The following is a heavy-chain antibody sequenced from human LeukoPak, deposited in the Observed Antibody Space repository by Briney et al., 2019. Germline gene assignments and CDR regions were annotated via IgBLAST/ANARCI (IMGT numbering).Heavy chain of an antibody. D-gene: IGHD6-25*01. J-gene: IGHJ4*02. CDR1: GFTFSSYG. CDR2: INSDGSST. Sequence: PGGSLRLSWAASGFTFSSYGMHWVRQAPGKGLVWVSRINSDGSSTSYADSVKGRFTISRDNAKNTLYLQMNSLRAEDTAVYYCARATVDSSGWYFDYWGQGTLVTVSS. CDR3: ARATVDSSGWYFDY. V-gene: IGHV3-74*01.